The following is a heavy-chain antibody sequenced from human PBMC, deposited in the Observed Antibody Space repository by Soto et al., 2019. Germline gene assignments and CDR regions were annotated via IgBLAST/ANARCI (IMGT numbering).Heavy chain of an antibody. CDR1: GGTFSSYT. V-gene: IGHV1-69*04. J-gene: IGHJ5*02. CDR2: IIPILGIA. Sequence: SVKVSCKASGGTFSSYTISWVRQAPGQGLEWMGRIIPILGIANYAQKFQGRVTITADKSTSTAYMELSSLRSEDTAVYYCARDVAAAGPRGAPTWFDPWGQGTLVTVSS. D-gene: IGHD6-13*01. CDR3: ARDVAAAGPRGAPTWFDP.